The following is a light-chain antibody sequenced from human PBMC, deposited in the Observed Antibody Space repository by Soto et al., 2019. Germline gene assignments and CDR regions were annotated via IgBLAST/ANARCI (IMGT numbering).Light chain of an antibody. CDR3: LPPNLWPT. CDR2: DAS. CDR1: QSVDKD. J-gene: IGKJ5*01. Sequence: EIVMTLSKATLSVSPGEGSTLSCRPSQSVDKDLAWYRQKAGQAPRLLIHDASTRATGIPARFSGSGSGTEFILTICSVESEDIAIYYCLPPNLWPTFCQGGRLE. V-gene: IGKV3-15*01.